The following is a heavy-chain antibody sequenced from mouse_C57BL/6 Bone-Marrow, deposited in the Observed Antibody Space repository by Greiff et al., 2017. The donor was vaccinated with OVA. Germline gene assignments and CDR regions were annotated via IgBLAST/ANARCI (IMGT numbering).Heavy chain of an antibody. Sequence: EVNVVESGGGLVQPKGSLKLSCAASGFSFNTYAMNWVRQAPGKGLEWVARIRSKSNNYATYYADSVKDRFTISRDDSESMLYLQMNNLKTEDTAMYYCVRQSNYVRFAYWGQGTLVTVSA. CDR2: IRSKSNNYAT. CDR1: GFSFNTYA. J-gene: IGHJ3*01. V-gene: IGHV10-1*01. D-gene: IGHD2-5*01. CDR3: VRQSNYVRFAY.